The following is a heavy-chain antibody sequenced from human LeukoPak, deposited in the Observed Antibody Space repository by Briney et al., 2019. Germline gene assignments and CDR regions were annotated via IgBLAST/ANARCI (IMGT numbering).Heavy chain of an antibody. D-gene: IGHD3-16*01. J-gene: IGHJ5*02. Sequence: SETLSFTCDVSGGSFSGYYWSWIRQSPGKGLVWIGEISHSGITNYNPSLKSRVTMSVGASSTQFSLIMTSVTAADTAVYYCATSGWNGGGGFDPWGQGTLVIVSS. CDR2: ISHSGIT. CDR1: GGSFSGYY. CDR3: ATSGWNGGGGFDP. V-gene: IGHV4-34*01.